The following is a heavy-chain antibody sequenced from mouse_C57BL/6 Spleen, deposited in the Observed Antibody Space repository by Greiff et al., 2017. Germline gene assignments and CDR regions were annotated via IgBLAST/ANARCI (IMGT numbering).Heavy chain of an antibody. V-gene: IGHV1-54*01. J-gene: IGHJ1*03. CDR3: ARSYPDWYFDV. CDR2: INPGSGGT. Sequence: QVQLQQSGAELVRPGTSVKVSCKASGYAFTNYLIEWVKQRPGQGLEWIGVINPGSGGTNYNEKFKGKATLTADKSSSTAYMQLSSLTSEDSAVYFWARSYPDWYFDVWGTGTTVTVSS. CDR1: GYAFTNYL. D-gene: IGHD2-10*01.